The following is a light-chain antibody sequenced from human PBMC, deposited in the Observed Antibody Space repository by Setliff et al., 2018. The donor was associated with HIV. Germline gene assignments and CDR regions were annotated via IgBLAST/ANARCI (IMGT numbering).Light chain of an antibody. Sequence: QPALAQPASVSGSPGQSITISCTGTSGDVGRYNLVSWYQQQPGKPPKLMIYQASKRPSGVSNRFSGSKSANTASLTISGLQAEDEADYYCCSNTGSDTYVFGTGTKVTVL. CDR3: CSNTGSDTYV. J-gene: IGLJ1*01. CDR1: SGDVGRYNL. CDR2: QAS. V-gene: IGLV2-23*01.